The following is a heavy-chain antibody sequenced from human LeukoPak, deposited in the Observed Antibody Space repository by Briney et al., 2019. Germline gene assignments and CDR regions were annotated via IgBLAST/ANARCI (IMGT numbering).Heavy chain of an antibody. V-gene: IGHV3-30*04. D-gene: IGHD4-17*01. CDR2: ISNDGTNE. CDR3: ARAPMTTEDY. CDR1: GFTFSSYA. Sequence: PGGSLRLSCAASGFTFSSYAMHWVRQAPGKGLEWVAVISNDGTNEYYADSVKGRLTISRDNSKNTLYLQMNSLRVEDTAVYYCARAPMTTEDYWGQGTLVTVSS. J-gene: IGHJ4*02.